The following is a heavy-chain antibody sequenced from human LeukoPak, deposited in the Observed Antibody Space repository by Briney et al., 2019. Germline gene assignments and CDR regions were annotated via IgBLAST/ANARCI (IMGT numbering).Heavy chain of an antibody. CDR1: GGSISSGGYY. Sequence: TLSLTCTVSGGSISSGGYYWSWIRQHPGKGLEWIGYIYYSGSTYYNPSLKSRVTISVDTSKNQFSLKLSSVTAADTAVYYCARSPGIAVAGTAKMYYFDYWGQGTLVTVSS. J-gene: IGHJ4*02. V-gene: IGHV4-31*03. D-gene: IGHD6-19*01. CDR3: ARSPGIAVAGTAKMYYFDY. CDR2: IYYSGST.